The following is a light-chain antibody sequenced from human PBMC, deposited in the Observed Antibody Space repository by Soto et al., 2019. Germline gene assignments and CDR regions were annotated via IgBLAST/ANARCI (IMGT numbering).Light chain of an antibody. V-gene: IGKV3-20*01. CDR1: QSVSRNY. J-gene: IGKJ1*01. Sequence: EIVLTQSPGTLSLSPGERATLSCRASQSVSRNYLAWYQQKPGQAPRLLIYGASSRATGIPDRFSGSGSGTDFTLTISRLEPEDFVVYYCQQYGSSPTFGQGTKVEIK. CDR3: QQYGSSPT. CDR2: GAS.